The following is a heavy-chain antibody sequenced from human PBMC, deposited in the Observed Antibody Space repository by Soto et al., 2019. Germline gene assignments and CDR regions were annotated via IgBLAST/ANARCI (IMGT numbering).Heavy chain of an antibody. CDR3: ARGSCSGGNCYAIVCDN. V-gene: IGHV3-7*01. Sequence: GGSLRLSCVASGFTFNNYWMSWVRQAPGQGLEWVANIKRDGSDKYYVDSVKGRFTISRDNAKNSLYLQMNSLRAEDKAVYYCARGSCSGGNCYAIVCDNWSQGTPNTVS. D-gene: IGHD2-15*01. CDR1: GFTFNNYW. CDR2: IKRDGSDK. J-gene: IGHJ4*02.